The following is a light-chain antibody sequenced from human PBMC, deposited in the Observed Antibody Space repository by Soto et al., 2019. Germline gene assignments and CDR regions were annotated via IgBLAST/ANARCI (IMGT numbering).Light chain of an antibody. J-gene: IGLJ2*01. CDR1: SSNIGSGYD. V-gene: IGLV1-40*01. Sequence: QSVLTQPPSVSGAPGQRVTISCTGSSSNIGSGYDVHWYQELPGTAPKLLIYDNSNRPSGVPDRFSGSKSGTSASLAITGLQAEDDADYYCQSYDSSLNTVFGGGTKLTVL. CDR3: QSYDSSLNTV. CDR2: DNS.